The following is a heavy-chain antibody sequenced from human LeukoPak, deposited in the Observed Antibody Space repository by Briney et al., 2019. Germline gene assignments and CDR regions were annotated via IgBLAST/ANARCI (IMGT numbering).Heavy chain of an antibody. J-gene: IGHJ5*02. V-gene: IGHV3-23*01. Sequence: GGSLRLSCAASGLTFSSYAMSWVRQAPGKGLEWVSAISGSGSRTYYADSVKGRFTISRDNSKSTLYLRINSLRAEDTAVYYCAKEVVVSAAVGTVGFDPWGQGTLVIVSS. CDR3: AKEVVVSAAVGTVGFDP. D-gene: IGHD6-13*01. CDR1: GLTFSSYA. CDR2: ISGSGSRT.